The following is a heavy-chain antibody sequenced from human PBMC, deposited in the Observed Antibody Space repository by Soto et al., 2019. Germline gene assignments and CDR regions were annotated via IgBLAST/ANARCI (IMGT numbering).Heavy chain of an antibody. D-gene: IGHD6-13*01. CDR3: ARVIAAVRWFDR. CDR1: GGSISSSSYY. Sequence: QLQLQESGPGLVKPSETLSLTCTVSGGSISSSSYYWGWIRQPPGKGLEWIGSIYYSASTYYNPSLKSRVTISVDTSKNHFSLKLSSVTAADAAVYYCARVIAAVRWFDRWGQGTLVTVSS. CDR2: IYYSAST. J-gene: IGHJ5*02. V-gene: IGHV4-39*02.